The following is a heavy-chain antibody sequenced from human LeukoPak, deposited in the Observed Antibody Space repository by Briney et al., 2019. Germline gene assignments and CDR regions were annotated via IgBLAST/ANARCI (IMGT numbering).Heavy chain of an antibody. Sequence: GGSLRLSCAASGFIFKKYWMNWVRQVPGKGLECLANIKEDGSETYYADSVKGRFTISRDNPKNLLFLQINSLRVEDTAVYYCAKARERWELLQLPGDYWGQGTLVTVSS. V-gene: IGHV3-7*01. CDR1: GFIFKKYW. J-gene: IGHJ4*02. CDR2: IKEDGSET. CDR3: AKARERWELLQLPGDY. D-gene: IGHD1-26*01.